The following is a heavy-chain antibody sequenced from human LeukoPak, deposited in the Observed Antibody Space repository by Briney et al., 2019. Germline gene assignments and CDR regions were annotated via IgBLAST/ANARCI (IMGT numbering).Heavy chain of an antibody. D-gene: IGHD3-3*02. CDR3: AAGDEHLWSGFFEY. Sequence: GRSLRLSCAASGFTFSSYGMHWVRQAPGKGLEWVAFIRYDGSNKYYADSVKGRFTISRDNSKNTLYLQMNSLRAEDTAVYYCAAGDEHLWSGFFEYWGHVTLVTVCS. V-gene: IGHV3-30*02. CDR2: IRYDGSNK. CDR1: GFTFSSYG. J-gene: IGHJ4*01.